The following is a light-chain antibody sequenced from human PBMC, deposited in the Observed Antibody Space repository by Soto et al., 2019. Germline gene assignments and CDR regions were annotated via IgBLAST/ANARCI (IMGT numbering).Light chain of an antibody. Sequence: EIVLTQSPGTLSLSPGERATLSGRASQSVSSSYLAWYQQKPGQAPRLLIYGASSRATGIPDRFSGSGSGTDFTLTISRLEPEDFAVYYCQQYVRSPWTFGQGTKVDIK. CDR2: GAS. V-gene: IGKV3-20*01. CDR3: QQYVRSPWT. CDR1: QSVSSSY. J-gene: IGKJ1*01.